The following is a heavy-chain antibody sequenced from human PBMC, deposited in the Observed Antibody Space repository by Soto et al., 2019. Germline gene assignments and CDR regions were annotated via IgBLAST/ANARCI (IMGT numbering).Heavy chain of an antibody. J-gene: IGHJ4*02. Sequence: QITLNESGPTVVRPTETLTLTCRFSGFSLTTSGVGVGWIRQSPGKAPEWLALIYWDDDKHYSASLKSRLTITTDTSKNQVVLTVSDSDPTDTATYYCAHRVLRTVFGLVTTTAIYFDFWGQGTPVAVSS. CDR3: AHRVLRTVFGLVTTTAIYFDF. V-gene: IGHV2-5*02. D-gene: IGHD3-3*01. CDR2: IYWDDDK. CDR1: GFSLTTSGVG.